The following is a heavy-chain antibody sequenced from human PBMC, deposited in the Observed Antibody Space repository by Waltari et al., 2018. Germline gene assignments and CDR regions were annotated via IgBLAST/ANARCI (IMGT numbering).Heavy chain of an antibody. J-gene: IGHJ3*02. CDR3: ARDQGSSWGCAFDI. D-gene: IGHD6-13*01. CDR2: IYHSGST. V-gene: IGHV4-38-2*02. CDR1: GYSISSGYY. Sequence: QVQLQESGPGLVKPSETLSLTCAVSGYSISSGYYWGWIRQPPGKGLEWIGSIYHSGSTHHNPSLKSRVTISVDTSKNQFSLKLSSVTAADTAVYYCARDQGSSWGCAFDIWGQGTMVTVSS.